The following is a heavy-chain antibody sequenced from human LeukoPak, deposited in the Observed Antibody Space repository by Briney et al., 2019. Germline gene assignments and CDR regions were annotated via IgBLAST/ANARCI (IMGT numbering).Heavy chain of an antibody. CDR3: ARGLGIAGD. CDR2: ISAYNGNT. CDR1: GYTLTELS. V-gene: IGHV1-18*01. Sequence: ASVKVSCKVSGYTLTELSMHWVRQAPGQGLEWMGWISAYNGNTNYAQKLQGRVTMTTDTSTSTAYMELRSLRSDDTAVYYCARGLGIAGDWGQGTLVTVSS. D-gene: IGHD6-13*01. J-gene: IGHJ4*02.